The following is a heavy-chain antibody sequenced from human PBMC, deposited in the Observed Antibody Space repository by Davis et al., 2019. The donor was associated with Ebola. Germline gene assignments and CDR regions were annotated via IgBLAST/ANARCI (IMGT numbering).Heavy chain of an antibody. V-gene: IGHV3-21*03. CDR3: TRRGTVVTPDY. Sequence: GGSLRLSCAASGFTFSSYSMNWVRQAPGKGLEWVSSISSSSSYIYYADSVKGRFTISRDNAKNSLYLQMNSLTTEDTAVYYCTRRGTVVTPDYWGQGTLVTVSS. D-gene: IGHD4-23*01. J-gene: IGHJ4*02. CDR2: ISSSSSYI. CDR1: GFTFSSYS.